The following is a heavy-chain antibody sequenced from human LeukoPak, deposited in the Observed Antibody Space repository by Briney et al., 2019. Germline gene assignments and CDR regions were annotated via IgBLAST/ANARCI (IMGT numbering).Heavy chain of an antibody. J-gene: IGHJ3*02. CDR1: GYTFTSYG. CDR3: ARGEKKDYYGSGSLGAFDI. Sequence: GASVKVSCKASGYTFTSYGISWVRQAPGQGLEWMGWISAYNGNTNYAQKLQGRVTMTTDTSTSTAYMELRSLRSDDTAVYYCARGEKKDYYGSGSLGAFDIWSQGTMVTVSS. CDR2: ISAYNGNT. D-gene: IGHD3-10*01. V-gene: IGHV1-18*01.